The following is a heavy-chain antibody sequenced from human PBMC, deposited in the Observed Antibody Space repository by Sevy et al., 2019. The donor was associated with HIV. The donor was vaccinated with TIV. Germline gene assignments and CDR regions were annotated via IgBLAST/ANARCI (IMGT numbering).Heavy chain of an antibody. V-gene: IGHV3-43*01. J-gene: IGHJ6*02. CDR3: AKDIRGYYGSGSYPPYGMDV. CDR2: ISWDGGST. CDR1: GLTFDDYT. Sequence: GGSLRLSCAASGLTFDDYTMHWIRQAPGKGLEWVSIISWDGGSTYYADSVKGRFTISRDNSKNSLYLQMNSLRTEDTALYYCAKDIRGYYGSGSYPPYGMDVWGQWTTVTVSS. D-gene: IGHD3-10*01.